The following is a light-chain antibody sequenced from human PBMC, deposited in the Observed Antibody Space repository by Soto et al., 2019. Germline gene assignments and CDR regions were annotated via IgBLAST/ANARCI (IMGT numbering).Light chain of an antibody. CDR2: DVS. CDR3: QQHNDRPT. Sequence: EIVFTQSPGTLSLSPGERATLSCRASQSVSSYLAWYLQKPGQAPRLLIYDVSNRATGIPGRFSGSGSRTEFILTISSVESEDFAIYYCQQHNDRPTFGQGTRLEIK. CDR1: QSVSSY. V-gene: IGKV3-11*01. J-gene: IGKJ5*01.